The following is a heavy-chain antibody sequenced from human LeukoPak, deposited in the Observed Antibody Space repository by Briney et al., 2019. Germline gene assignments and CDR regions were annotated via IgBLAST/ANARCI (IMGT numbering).Heavy chain of an antibody. Sequence: SETLSLTCAVYGGSFSGYYWSWIRQPPGKGLEWIGEINHSGSTNYNPSLKSRVTISVDTSKNQFSLKLSSVTAADTAVYYCARDVGSQWLPSYYMDVWGKGTTVTISS. D-gene: IGHD6-19*01. CDR1: GGSFSGYY. V-gene: IGHV4-34*01. J-gene: IGHJ6*03. CDR2: INHSGST. CDR3: ARDVGSQWLPSYYMDV.